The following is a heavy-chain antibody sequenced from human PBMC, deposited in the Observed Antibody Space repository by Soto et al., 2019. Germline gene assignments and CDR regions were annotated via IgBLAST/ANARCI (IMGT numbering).Heavy chain of an antibody. CDR1: GFTFDDYA. D-gene: IGHD5-18*01. Sequence: ESGGGLVQPGRSLRLSCAASGFTFDDYAMHWVRQAPGKGLEWVSRISWNSGSIGYADSVKGRFTISRDNAKNSLYLQMNSRRAEDTALYYCAKAVGSYGNFDYWGQGTLVTVSS. CDR3: AKAVGSYGNFDY. V-gene: IGHV3-9*01. CDR2: ISWNSGSI. J-gene: IGHJ4*02.